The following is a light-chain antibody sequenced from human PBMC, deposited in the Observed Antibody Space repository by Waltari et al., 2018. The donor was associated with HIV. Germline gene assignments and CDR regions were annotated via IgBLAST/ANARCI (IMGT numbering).Light chain of an antibody. V-gene: IGLV2-14*01. CDR3: SSYTSSSTGV. CDR1: SSDVGGYNY. CDR2: EVK. J-gene: IGLJ3*02. Sequence: QSALTQPASVSGSPGQSITISCTGTSSDVGGYNYVPWYQQHPGKAPKLMIYEVKNRPSGVANRLSGSKSGNTASLTISGLQAEDEADYYCSSYTSSSTGVFGGGTKLTVL.